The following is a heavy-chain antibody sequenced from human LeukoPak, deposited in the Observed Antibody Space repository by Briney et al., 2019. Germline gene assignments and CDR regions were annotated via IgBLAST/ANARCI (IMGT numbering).Heavy chain of an antibody. CDR1: GFTFSSYG. V-gene: IGHV3-23*01. D-gene: IGHD6-19*01. J-gene: IGHJ3*02. Sequence: GGSLRLSCAASGFTFSSYGMSWVRQAPGKGLEWVSIISTDGATTHYADSVKGRFTISRDNSKNTLYLQMSSLRIEDTAVYYCAKGEGVSGWYSPFDIWGQGTMVTVSS. CDR2: ISTDGATT. CDR3: AKGEGVSGWYSPFDI.